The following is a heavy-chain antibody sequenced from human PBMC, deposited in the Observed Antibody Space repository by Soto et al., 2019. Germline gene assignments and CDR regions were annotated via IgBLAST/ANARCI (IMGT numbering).Heavy chain of an antibody. CDR2: ISGSGGST. J-gene: IGHJ5*02. D-gene: IGHD3-9*01. CDR1: GFTFSSYA. Sequence: PGGSLRLSCAASGFTFSSYAMSWVRQAPGKGLEWVSPISGSGGSTYYADSVKGRFTISRDNSKNTLYLQMNSLRAEDTAVYYCAEDAALYYDILTGSINCFDPWGQGTLVTVSS. V-gene: IGHV3-23*01. CDR3: AEDAALYYDILTGSINCFDP.